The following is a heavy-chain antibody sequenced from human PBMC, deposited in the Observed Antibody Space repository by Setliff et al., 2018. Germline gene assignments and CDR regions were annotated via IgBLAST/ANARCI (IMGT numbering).Heavy chain of an antibody. CDR3: ANEGRYCSGGSCYDGLDY. J-gene: IGHJ4*02. D-gene: IGHD2-15*01. CDR1: GFTFSSYS. Sequence: HPGGSLRLSCAASGFTFSSYSMNWVRQAPGKGLEWISYISSSSDTIYYADSVKGRFTISRDNAKKSLYLQMNSLRAGDTALYYCANEGRYCSGGSCYDGLDYWGQGALVTVSS. V-gene: IGHV3-48*01. CDR2: ISSSSDTI.